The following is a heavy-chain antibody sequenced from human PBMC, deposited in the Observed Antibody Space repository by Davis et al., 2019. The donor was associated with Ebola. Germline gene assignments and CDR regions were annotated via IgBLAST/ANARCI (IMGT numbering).Heavy chain of an antibody. D-gene: IGHD1-26*01. V-gene: IGHV3-11*01. CDR1: GFTFSDYY. CDR2: ISSGGRNM. J-gene: IGHJ4*02. Sequence: GESLKISCAASGFTFSDYYMTWIRQAPGKGLEWISYISSGGRNMYYADSVKGRFTVSRDNAGNTVSLHMNSLRVEDTATYYCAREVGTPASHWGQGTLVIVSS. CDR3: AREVGTPASH.